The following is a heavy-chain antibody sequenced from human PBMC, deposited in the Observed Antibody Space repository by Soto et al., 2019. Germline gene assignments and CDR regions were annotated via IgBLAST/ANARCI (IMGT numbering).Heavy chain of an antibody. V-gene: IGHV1-69*13. J-gene: IGHJ6*02. CDR1: GGTFSSYA. CDR3: ASSARPGVGYYYGMDV. Sequence: SVKVSCKASGGTFSSYAISWVRQAPGQGLEWMGGIIPIFGTANYAQKFQGRVTITADESTSTAYMELSSLRSEDTAVYYCASSARPGVGYYYGMDVWGQGTTVTVSS. CDR2: IIPIFGTA. D-gene: IGHD6-6*01.